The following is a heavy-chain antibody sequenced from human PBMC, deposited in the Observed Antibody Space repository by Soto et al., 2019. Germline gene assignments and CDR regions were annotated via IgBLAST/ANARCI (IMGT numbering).Heavy chain of an antibody. J-gene: IGHJ4*02. CDR3: ARDRVWFGELLYSLDY. Sequence: GGSLRLSCAASGFTFSSYSMNWVRQAPGKGLEWVSSISSSSSYIYYADSVKGRFTISRDNAKNSLYLQMNSLRAEDTAVYYCARDRVWFGELLYSLDYWGQGTLVTVSS. D-gene: IGHD3-10*01. CDR2: ISSSSSYI. V-gene: IGHV3-21*01. CDR1: GFTFSSYS.